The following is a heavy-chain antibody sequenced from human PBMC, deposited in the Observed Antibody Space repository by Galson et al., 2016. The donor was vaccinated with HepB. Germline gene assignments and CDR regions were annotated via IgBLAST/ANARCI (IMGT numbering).Heavy chain of an antibody. CDR1: GVTFSTFA. CDR3: AKDRVYSSDWHSWAFDY. D-gene: IGHD6-19*01. Sequence: SLRLSCAASGVTFSTFAMNWVRQAPGKGLEWVSGISGSGDSTFYADSVKGRFTISRDNSKNTLHLQMNSLRAEDTAVYYCAKDRVYSSDWHSWAFDYWGQGSLVTVSS. V-gene: IGHV3-23*01. J-gene: IGHJ4*02. CDR2: ISGSGDST.